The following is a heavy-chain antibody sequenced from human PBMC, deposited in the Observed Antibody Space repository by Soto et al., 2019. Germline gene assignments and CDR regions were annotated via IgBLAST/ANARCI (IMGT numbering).Heavy chain of an antibody. CDR1: GYSISSGYY. CDR2: IYHSGST. D-gene: IGHD6-6*01. CDR3: ARNTIAAHWFDT. V-gene: IGHV4-38-2*01. Sequence: PSETLSLTCAVSGYSISSGYYWGWIRQPPGKGLEWIGSIYHSGSTYYNPSLKSRVTISVDTSKNQFSLKLSSVTAADTAVYYCARNTIAAHWFDTWGQGTLVTVSS. J-gene: IGHJ5*02.